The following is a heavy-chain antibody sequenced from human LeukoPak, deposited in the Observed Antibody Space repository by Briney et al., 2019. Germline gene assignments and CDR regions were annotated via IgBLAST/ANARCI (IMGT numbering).Heavy chain of an antibody. V-gene: IGHV4-61*02. CDR2: IYTSGST. CDR1: GGSISSGSYY. J-gene: IGHJ5*02. D-gene: IGHD6-13*01. CDR3: ARETGYSSP. Sequence: SQTLSLTCTVSGGSISSGSYYWSWIRQPAGKGLEWIGRIYTSGSTNYNPSLKSRVTISVDTSKNQFSLKLSSVTAADTAVYYCARETGYSSPWGQGTLVTVSS.